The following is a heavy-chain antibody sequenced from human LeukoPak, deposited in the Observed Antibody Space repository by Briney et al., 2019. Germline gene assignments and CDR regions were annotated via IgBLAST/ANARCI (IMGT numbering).Heavy chain of an antibody. Sequence: GGSLRLSCAASGFTVSSNYMSWVRQAPGKGLEWVSVIYSGGSTYYADSVKGRFTISRDNSKNTLYLQMNSLRADDTAVYYCAKDRNSYGFGDFDYWGQGTLVTVSS. V-gene: IGHV3-53*01. CDR2: IYSGGST. CDR1: GFTVSSNY. J-gene: IGHJ4*02. D-gene: IGHD5-18*01. CDR3: AKDRNSYGFGDFDY.